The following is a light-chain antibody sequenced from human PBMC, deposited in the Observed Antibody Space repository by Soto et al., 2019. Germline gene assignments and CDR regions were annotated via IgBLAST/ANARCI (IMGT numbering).Light chain of an antibody. J-gene: IGKJ1*01. CDR3: QHYSTVWA. CDR2: DAP. CDR1: LPISNY. Sequence: DIQMTQSPSSLSASVGDRVTITCRASLPISNYLAWYQQKPGKAPNLLIYDAPTLESGVTSRFSGSGSGTEFTLTISSLQPDDFATYYCQHYSTVWAFGQGTKVDI. V-gene: IGKV1-5*01.